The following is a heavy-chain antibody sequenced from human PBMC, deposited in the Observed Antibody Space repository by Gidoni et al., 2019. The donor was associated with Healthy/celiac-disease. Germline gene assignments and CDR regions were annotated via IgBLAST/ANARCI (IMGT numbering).Heavy chain of an antibody. D-gene: IGHD3-3*01. J-gene: IGHJ5*02. CDR3: AKDRALDFGVVILGWFDP. CDR2: ISGSGGST. Sequence: EVQLLESGGGLVQPGGSLRLSCAASGFTFSSYAMSWVRQAPGKGLEWVSAISGSGGSTYYADSVKGRFTISRDNSKNTLYLQMNSLRAEDTAVYYCAKDRALDFGVVILGWFDPWGQGTLVTVSS. V-gene: IGHV3-23*01. CDR1: GFTFSSYA.